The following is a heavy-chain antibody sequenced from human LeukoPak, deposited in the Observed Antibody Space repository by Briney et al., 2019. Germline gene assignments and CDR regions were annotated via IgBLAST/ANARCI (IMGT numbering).Heavy chain of an antibody. J-gene: IGHJ5*02. CDR3: ARGGFLVQNHFDP. Sequence: PSQTLSLTCTVSGGSISSGSYYWSWIRQPAGKGLEWIGRIHRSGSTAYNPSVKSRVTISVDTSKNQFSLKLISVTAADTAVYYCARGGFLVQNHFDPWGQGTLVTVSS. CDR2: IHRSGST. V-gene: IGHV4-61*02. CDR1: GGSISSGSYY. D-gene: IGHD3-3*01.